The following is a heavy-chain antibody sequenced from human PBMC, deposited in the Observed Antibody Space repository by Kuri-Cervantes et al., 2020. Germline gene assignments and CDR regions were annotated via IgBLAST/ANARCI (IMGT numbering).Heavy chain of an antibody. CDR2: ISSSGSTI. CDR3: AKVRDCSGGSCYGPRYYYGMDV. J-gene: IGHJ6*02. CDR1: GFAFSDYY. Sequence: GGSLRLSCAAPGFAFSDYYMSWIRQAPGKGLEWVSYISSSGSTIYYADSVKGRFIISRDNAKNSLYLQMNSLRAEDTAVYYCAKVRDCSGGSCYGPRYYYGMDVWGQGTTVTVSS. V-gene: IGHV3-11*01. D-gene: IGHD2-15*01.